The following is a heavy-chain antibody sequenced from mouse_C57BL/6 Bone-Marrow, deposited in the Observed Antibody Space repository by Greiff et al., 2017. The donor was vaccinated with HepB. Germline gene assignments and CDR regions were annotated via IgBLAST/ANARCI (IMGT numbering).Heavy chain of an antibody. D-gene: IGHD2-4*01. Sequence: EVMLVESGGGLVQPGGSLKLSCAASGFTFSDYYMYWVRQTPEKRLEWVAYISNGGGSTYYPDTVKGRFTISRDNAKNTLYLQMSRLKSEDTAMYYCARHRDDYDGAWFAYWGQGTLVTVSA. CDR1: GFTFSDYY. V-gene: IGHV5-12*01. CDR3: ARHRDDYDGAWFAY. J-gene: IGHJ3*01. CDR2: ISNGGGST.